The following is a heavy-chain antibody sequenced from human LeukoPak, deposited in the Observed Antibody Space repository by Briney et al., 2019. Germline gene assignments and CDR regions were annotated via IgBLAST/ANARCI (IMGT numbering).Heavy chain of an antibody. CDR1: GFTFSSYA. D-gene: IGHD2-21*01. CDR3: XXXXXXXXXXXXFXXXXXXXMDV. J-gene: IGHJ6*03. Sequence: GGSLRLSCAASGFTFSSYAMSWVRQAPGKGLEWVSAISGSGGSTYYADSVKGRFTISRDNSKNTLYLQMNSLRAEDTAVYYCXXXXXXXXXXXXFXXXXXXXMDVWGXGTTVTVSS. V-gene: IGHV3-23*01. CDR2: ISGSGGST.